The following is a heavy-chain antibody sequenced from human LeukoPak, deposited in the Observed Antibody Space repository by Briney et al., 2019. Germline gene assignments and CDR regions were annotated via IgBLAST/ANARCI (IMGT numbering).Heavy chain of an antibody. V-gene: IGHV4-39*01. Sequence: SETLSLTCTVSGGSISSSSYYWGWIRQPPGKGLEWIGSIYYSGSTYYNPSLKSRVTISVDTSKNQFPLKLRSVTAADTAVYYCARHPRLRYFDWGAEYFQHWGQGTLVTVSS. J-gene: IGHJ1*01. CDR1: GGSISSSSYY. D-gene: IGHD3-9*01. CDR3: ARHPRLRYFDWGAEYFQH. CDR2: IYYSGST.